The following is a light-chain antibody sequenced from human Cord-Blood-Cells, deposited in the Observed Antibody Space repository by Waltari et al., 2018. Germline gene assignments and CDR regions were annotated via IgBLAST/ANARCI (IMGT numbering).Light chain of an antibody. CDR3: CSYAGSSTWV. J-gene: IGLJ3*02. V-gene: IGLV2-23*01. Sequence: QSALTQPASVSGSPAHSTTISCTGTSSDVGGYHLVSWYQQHPGKAPKLMIYEGSKRPSGVSNRFSGSKSGNTASLTISGLQAEDEADYYCCSYAGSSTWVFGGGTKLTVL. CDR1: SSDVGGYHL. CDR2: EGS.